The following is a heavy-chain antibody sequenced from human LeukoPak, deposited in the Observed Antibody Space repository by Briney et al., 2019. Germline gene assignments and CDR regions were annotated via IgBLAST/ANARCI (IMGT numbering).Heavy chain of an antibody. V-gene: IGHV4-31*03. CDR3: ASYSSSWNVADDAFDI. J-gene: IGHJ3*02. CDR1: GGSISSGGYY. D-gene: IGHD6-13*01. Sequence: SETLSLTCTVSGGSISSGGYYWSWIRQHPGKGLEWIGYIYYSGSTYYNPSLKSRVTISVDTSKNQFSLKLSSVTAAGTAVYYCASYSSSWNVADDAFDIWGQGTMVTVSS. CDR2: IYYSGST.